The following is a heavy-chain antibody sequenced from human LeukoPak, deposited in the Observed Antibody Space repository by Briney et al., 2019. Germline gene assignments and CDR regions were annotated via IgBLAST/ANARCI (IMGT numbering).Heavy chain of an antibody. V-gene: IGHV4-39*01. CDR2: IYYSGST. CDR1: GGSISSGSYY. D-gene: IGHD4-17*01. CDR3: ARALYGDYTAFDI. Sequence: PSETLSLTCNVSGGSISSGSYYWGWIRQPPGKGLEWIGSIYYSGSTYYNPSLKSRVTISVDTSKNQFSLKLSSVTAADTAVYYCARALYGDYTAFDIWGQGTMVTVSS. J-gene: IGHJ3*02.